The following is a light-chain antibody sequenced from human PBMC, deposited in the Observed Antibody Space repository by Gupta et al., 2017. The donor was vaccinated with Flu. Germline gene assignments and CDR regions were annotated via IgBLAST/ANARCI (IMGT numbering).Light chain of an antibody. CDR2: DDT. V-gene: IGLV3-21*03. Sequence: GKTAMITCGGDNIGSKNVHWYQQKPGQAPVLVVYDDTDRPSGIPERFSGSNSGNTATLAISRVEAGDEADFYCQVWDGSSDHYVFGTGTKVTVL. CDR3: QVWDGSSDHYV. J-gene: IGLJ1*01. CDR1: NIGSKN.